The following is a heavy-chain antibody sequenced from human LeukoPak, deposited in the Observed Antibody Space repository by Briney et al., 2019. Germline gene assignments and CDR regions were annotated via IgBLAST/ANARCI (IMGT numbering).Heavy chain of an antibody. D-gene: IGHD1-26*01. J-gene: IGHJ4*02. V-gene: IGHV3-30*03. CDR1: GFTFSNYG. CDR3: AGVWDFGDY. CDR2: ISSDGSNK. Sequence: PGGSLRLSCAASGFTFSNYGMQWVRQAPGKGLEWVALISSDGSNKYYADPVKGRFTISRDNSKNTLYLQMYSLRTEDTALYYFAGVWDFGDYWGQGTLVTVSS.